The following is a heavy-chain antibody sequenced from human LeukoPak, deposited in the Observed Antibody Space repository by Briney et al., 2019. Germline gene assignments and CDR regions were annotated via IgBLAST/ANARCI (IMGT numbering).Heavy chain of an antibody. CDR2: IIPILGIA. J-gene: IGHJ4*02. D-gene: IGHD2-15*01. Sequence: SVKVSCKASGGTFSSYAISWVRQAPGQGLEWMGRIIPILGIANYAQKFQGRVTITADKSTSTAYMELSSLRSEDTAVYYCATDSFPPHWFDYWGQGTLVTVSS. CDR1: GGTFSSYA. CDR3: ATDSFPPHWFDY. V-gene: IGHV1-69*04.